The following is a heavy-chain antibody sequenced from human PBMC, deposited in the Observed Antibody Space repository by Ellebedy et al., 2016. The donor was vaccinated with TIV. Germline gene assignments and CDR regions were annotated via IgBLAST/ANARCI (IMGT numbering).Heavy chain of an antibody. CDR2: ISYSGSP. J-gene: IGHJ4*02. V-gene: IGHV4-31*03. CDR1: GDPISSGNYY. D-gene: IGHD4-23*01. Sequence: LRLXXTVSGDPISSGNYYWNWIRQHPGKGLEWIGNISYSGSPFYNPSLKSRVTISLDRSKNQFSLKLTSLTAADTAVYFCARTHDSGGSYRYWGQGTLVTVSS. CDR3: ARTHDSGGSYRY.